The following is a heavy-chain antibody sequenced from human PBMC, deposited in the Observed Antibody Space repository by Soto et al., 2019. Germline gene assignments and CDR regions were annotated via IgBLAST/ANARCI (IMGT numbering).Heavy chain of an antibody. CDR1: GGSFSGYY. V-gene: IGHV4-34*01. Sequence: QVQLQQWGAGLLKPSETLSLTCAVYGGSFSGYYWSWIRQPPGKGLEWIGEINHSGSTNYNPSLKRRVTISVDMSKNQFSLKLSSVTAADTAVYYCARGQSSLLLDCWGQGILVTVSS. J-gene: IGHJ4*02. CDR3: ARGQSSLLLDC. D-gene: IGHD2-8*02. CDR2: INHSGST.